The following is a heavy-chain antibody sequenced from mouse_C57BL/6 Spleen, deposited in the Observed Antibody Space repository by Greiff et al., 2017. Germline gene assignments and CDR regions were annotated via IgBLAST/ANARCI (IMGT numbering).Heavy chain of an antibody. V-gene: IGHV1-69*01. CDR2: IDPSDSYT. CDR1: GYTFTSYW. Sequence: QVQLQQSGAELVMPGASVKLSCKASGYTFTSYWMHWVKQRPGQGLEWIGEIDPSDSYTNYNQKFKGKSTLTVDKSSSTAYMQLSSLTSEDSAVXYCARGNYSNSDYWGQGTTLTVSS. J-gene: IGHJ2*01. D-gene: IGHD2-5*01. CDR3: ARGNYSNSDY.